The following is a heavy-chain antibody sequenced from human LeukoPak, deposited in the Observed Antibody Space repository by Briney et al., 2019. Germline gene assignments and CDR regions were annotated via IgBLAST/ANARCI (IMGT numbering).Heavy chain of an antibody. CDR3: ARGNSIAARPVDY. D-gene: IGHD6-6*01. Sequence: GSLRLSCAASGFTFSSYGMHWVRQAPGKGLEWVAVIWYDGSNKYYADSVKGRFTISRDNSKNTLYLQMNSLRAEDTAVYYCARGNSIAARPVDYWGQGTLVTVSS. CDR2: IWYDGSNK. CDR1: GFTFSSYG. V-gene: IGHV3-33*01. J-gene: IGHJ4*02.